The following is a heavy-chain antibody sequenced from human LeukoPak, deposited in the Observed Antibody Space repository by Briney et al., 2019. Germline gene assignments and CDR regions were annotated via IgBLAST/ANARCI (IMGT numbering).Heavy chain of an antibody. Sequence: PWGSLRLSCAASGFTFSSYAMSWVRQAPGKGLEWVSAISGSGGSTYYADSVKGRFTISRDNSKNTLYLQMNSLRAEDTAVYYCANPYYDFWSGENWFDPWGQGTLVTVSS. CDR1: GFTFSSYA. J-gene: IGHJ5*02. CDR3: ANPYYDFWSGENWFDP. V-gene: IGHV3-23*01. CDR2: ISGSGGST. D-gene: IGHD3-3*01.